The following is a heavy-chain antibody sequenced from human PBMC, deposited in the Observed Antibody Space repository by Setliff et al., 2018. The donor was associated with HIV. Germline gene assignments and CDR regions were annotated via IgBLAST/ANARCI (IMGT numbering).Heavy chain of an antibody. CDR2: INGDGSST. J-gene: IGHJ4*02. CDR1: GFTFSSYW. CDR3: ARDSGYNSYCIAD. D-gene: IGHD3-22*01. Sequence: GGSLRLSCAASGFTFSSYWMHWVRQAPGKGLVWVSRINGDGSSTTYADSVKGRFTISRDNAKNSLYLEMNSLRAEDTAVYYCARDSGYNSYCIADWGQGTLVTVSS. V-gene: IGHV3-74*01.